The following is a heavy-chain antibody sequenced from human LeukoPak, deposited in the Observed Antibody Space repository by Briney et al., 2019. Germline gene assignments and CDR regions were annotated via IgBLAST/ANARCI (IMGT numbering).Heavy chain of an antibody. Sequence: GGSLRLSCSASGFTFSSYAMHWVRQTPGKGLEYLSAISSSGGSTYYAEPVKGRFTISRDNAKNTLYLQMNSLRAEDTAVYYCARPVGTTVSVDYWGQGTLVTVSS. CDR3: ARPVGTTVSVDY. D-gene: IGHD1-26*01. J-gene: IGHJ4*02. V-gene: IGHV3-64*04. CDR1: GFTFSSYA. CDR2: ISSSGGST.